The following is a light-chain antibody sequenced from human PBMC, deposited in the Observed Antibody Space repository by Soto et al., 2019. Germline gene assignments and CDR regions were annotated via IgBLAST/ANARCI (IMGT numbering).Light chain of an antibody. V-gene: IGLV3-9*01. J-gene: IGLJ1*01. CDR2: RDS. CDR1: NIGSKN. CDR3: QVWDSNTGV. Sequence: SYELTQSISVSVVLGQTARITWGGNNIGSKNVHWYQQKPGQAPVLVIYRDSNRPSGIPERFSGSNSGNTATLTISRAQAGDEADYYCQVWDSNTGVFGTGTKVTVL.